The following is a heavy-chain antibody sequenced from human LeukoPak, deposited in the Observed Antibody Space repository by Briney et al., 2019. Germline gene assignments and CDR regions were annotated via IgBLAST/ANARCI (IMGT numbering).Heavy chain of an antibody. CDR3: ARGPIQLWIHNAMDV. V-gene: IGHV3-49*04. CDR2: IRSKAYRGTT. J-gene: IGHJ6*02. CDR1: GFTFGDHA. Sequence: PGRSLRLSCTGSGFTFGDHAMSWDRQAPGKGLEWVGFIRSKAYRGTTEYAASVKGRFSISRDDSASIAYLQMNSLKTEDTAVYYCARGPIQLWIHNAMDVWGQGTTVTVSS. D-gene: IGHD5-18*01.